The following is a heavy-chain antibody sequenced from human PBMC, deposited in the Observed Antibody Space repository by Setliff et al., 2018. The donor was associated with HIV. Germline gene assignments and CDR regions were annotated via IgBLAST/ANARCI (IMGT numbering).Heavy chain of an antibody. Sequence: ASVKVSCKASGYTFTSYEINWVRQATGQGLEWMGRINPNSGGTDYAQKFQGRVTMTRDTAISTAYMELSRLRSDDTAVYYCARDEGFDSSGYYLGTFDYWGQGTLVTVSS. CDR3: ARDEGFDSSGYYLGTFDY. V-gene: IGHV1-2*06. CDR2: INPNSGGT. J-gene: IGHJ4*02. CDR1: GYTFTSYE. D-gene: IGHD3-22*01.